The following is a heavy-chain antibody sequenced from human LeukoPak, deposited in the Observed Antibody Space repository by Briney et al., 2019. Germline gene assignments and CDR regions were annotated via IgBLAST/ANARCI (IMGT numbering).Heavy chain of an antibody. V-gene: IGHV1-18*01. CDR1: GYTFTSYG. Sequence: GASVKVSCKASGYTFTSYGISWVRQAPGQGREWMGWISAYNGNTNYAQKLQGRVTMTTDTSTSTAYMELRSLRSDDTAVYYCARDHVLLWFGELLNGNVAFDIWGQGTMVTVSS. D-gene: IGHD3-10*01. CDR2: ISAYNGNT. CDR3: ARDHVLLWFGELLNGNVAFDI. J-gene: IGHJ3*02.